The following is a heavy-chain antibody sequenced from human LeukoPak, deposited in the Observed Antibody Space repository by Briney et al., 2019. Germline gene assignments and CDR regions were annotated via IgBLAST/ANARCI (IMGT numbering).Heavy chain of an antibody. CDR3: ARGPRYSYYYYYGMDV. J-gene: IGHJ6*02. Sequence: GGSLRLSCATSGFTVSSNYMSWVRQAPGKGLEWVPVIYSGGSTYYADSVKGRFTISRDNSKNTLYLQMNSLRAEDTAVYYCARGPRYSYYYYYGMDVWGQGTTVTVSS. CDR2: IYSGGST. V-gene: IGHV3-66*01. CDR1: GFTVSSNY. D-gene: IGHD5-18*01.